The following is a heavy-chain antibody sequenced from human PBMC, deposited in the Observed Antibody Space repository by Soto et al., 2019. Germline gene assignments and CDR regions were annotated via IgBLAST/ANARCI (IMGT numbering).Heavy chain of an antibody. CDR1: GNTLTDYS. D-gene: IGHD2-15*01. Sequence: QVQFVQSGAEVKKPGASGKVSCKPSGNTLTDYSLHWVRQAPGLRLEWMGWINAGNGDTRYSQKFQGRVTITRDTSASRAYMELCSLRSEDTAVFYCARSHCHGGTCIDDSFDIWGQGTMVTVSS. CDR2: INAGNGDT. CDR3: ARSHCHGGTCIDDSFDI. J-gene: IGHJ3*02. V-gene: IGHV1-3*01.